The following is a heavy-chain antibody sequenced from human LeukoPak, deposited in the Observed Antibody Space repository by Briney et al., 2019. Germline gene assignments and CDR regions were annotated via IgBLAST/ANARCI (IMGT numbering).Heavy chain of an antibody. CDR2: INHSGST. Sequence: SETLSLTCAVYGGSFSGYYWSCIRQPPGKGLEWIGEINHSGSTNYNPSLKSRVTISVDTSKNQFSLKLSSVTAADTAVYYCARGRSELLWFGELFAYFDYWGQGTLVTVSS. D-gene: IGHD3-10*01. CDR1: GGSFSGYY. J-gene: IGHJ4*02. V-gene: IGHV4-34*01. CDR3: ARGRSELLWFGELFAYFDY.